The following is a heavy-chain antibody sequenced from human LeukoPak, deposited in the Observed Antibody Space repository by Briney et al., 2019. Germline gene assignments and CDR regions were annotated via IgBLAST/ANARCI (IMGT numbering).Heavy chain of an antibody. CDR3: VRGGESTWS. J-gene: IGHJ5*02. V-gene: IGHV3-7*01. CDR2: IGEDGSEK. D-gene: IGHD2-15*01. CDR1: GFTFSSYW. Sequence: GGSLRLSCAASGFTFSSYWMTWVRQAPGKGLEWVADIGEDGSEKYYVDSVKGRFTISRDNAKNSLYLQVNSLRAEDTAVYYCVRGGESTWSWGQGTLVTVSS.